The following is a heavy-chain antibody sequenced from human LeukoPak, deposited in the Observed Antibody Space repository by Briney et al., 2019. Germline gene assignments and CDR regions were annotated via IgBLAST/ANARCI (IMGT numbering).Heavy chain of an antibody. J-gene: IGHJ4*02. CDR3: ARHRPVGDFDY. CDR2: VSHSGST. V-gene: IGHV4-34*01. D-gene: IGHD4-17*01. CDR1: GGSFSDYF. Sequence: SETLSLTCAVCGGSFSDYFWTWIRQPPGKGLEWIGEVSHSGSTNYNPSLKSRVTISVDTSKNQFSLKLSSVTAADTAVYYCARHRPVGDFDYWGQGTLVTVSS.